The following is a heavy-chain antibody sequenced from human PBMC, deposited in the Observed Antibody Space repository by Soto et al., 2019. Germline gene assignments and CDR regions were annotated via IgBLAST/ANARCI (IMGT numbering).Heavy chain of an antibody. CDR1: GGSSSSSNYY. CDR2: IYYSGST. V-gene: IGHV4-39*01. CDR3: ARHKIFRGVIMNWFDP. J-gene: IGHJ5*02. D-gene: IGHD3-10*01. Sequence: QLQLQESGPGLVKPSETLSLTCTVSGGSSSSSNYYWGWIRQPPGKGLEWIGGIYYSGSTYYNPSLKCRVTISVDTSKNQFSLKLSSVTAADTAVYYCARHKIFRGVIMNWFDPWGQGTLVTVSS.